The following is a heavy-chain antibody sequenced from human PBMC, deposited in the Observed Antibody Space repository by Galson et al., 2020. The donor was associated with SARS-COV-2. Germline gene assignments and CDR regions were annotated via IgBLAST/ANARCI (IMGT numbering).Heavy chain of an antibody. CDR1: GFTFSSYE. D-gene: IGHD3-9*01. CDR2: ISSSGSTI. V-gene: IGHV3-48*03. J-gene: IGHJ3*02. CDR3: ARDWGLRYFDPDVFDI. Sequence: GGSLRLSCAASGFTFSSYEMNWVRQAPGKGLEWVSYISSSGSTIYYADSVKGRFTISRDNAKNSLYLQMNSLRAEDTAVYYCARDWGLRYFDPDVFDIWGQGKMVTVSS.